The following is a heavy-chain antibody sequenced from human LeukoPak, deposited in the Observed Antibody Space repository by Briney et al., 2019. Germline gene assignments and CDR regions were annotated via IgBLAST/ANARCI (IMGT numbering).Heavy chain of an antibody. Sequence: KPGGSLRLSCAASGFTFSSYSMNWVRQAPGKGLEWVSSISSSSSYIYYADSVKGRFTISRDSAKNSLYLQMNSLRAEDTAVYYCARPIAAAGTWRKDRYYFDYWGQGTLVTVSS. D-gene: IGHD6-13*01. CDR1: GFTFSSYS. V-gene: IGHV3-21*01. CDR2: ISSSSSYI. J-gene: IGHJ4*02. CDR3: ARPIAAAGTWRKDRYYFDY.